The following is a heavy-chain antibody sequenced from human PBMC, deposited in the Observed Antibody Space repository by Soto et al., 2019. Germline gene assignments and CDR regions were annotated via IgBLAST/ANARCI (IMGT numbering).Heavy chain of an antibody. CDR2: LIPIFGTA. D-gene: IGHD2-21*02. J-gene: IGHJ4*02. CDR1: GGSFSSYA. V-gene: IGHV1-69*01. CDR3: ARDSLLSGGTAVY. Sequence: QVQLVQSGAEVKKPGSSVKVSCKASGGSFSSYALSWVRQAPGQGLEWMGGLIPIFGTAIYAQQFQGRVTITADESTSTAYMELSSLTSEDSAVYYCARDSLLSGGTAVYWGQGTLVTVSS.